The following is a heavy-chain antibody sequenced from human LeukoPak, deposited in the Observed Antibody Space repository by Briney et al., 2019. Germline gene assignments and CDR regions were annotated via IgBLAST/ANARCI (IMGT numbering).Heavy chain of an antibody. Sequence: SETLSLTCTVSGGSISSYYWSWIRQPPGKGLEWIGFISYSGSTNYNPSLKSRVTISVDTSKNRFSLRLSSVTAADTAVYYCARRPNVDYGFDYWGQGALVTVSS. D-gene: IGHD3-16*01. V-gene: IGHV4-59*08. J-gene: IGHJ4*02. CDR2: ISYSGST. CDR3: ARRPNVDYGFDY. CDR1: GGSISSYY.